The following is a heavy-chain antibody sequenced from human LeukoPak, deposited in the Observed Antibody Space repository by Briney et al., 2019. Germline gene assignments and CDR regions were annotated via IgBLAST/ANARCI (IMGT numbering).Heavy chain of an antibody. CDR2: NNPSGTNT. V-gene: IGHV1-46*01. Sequence: EASVKVSCQASGNTFTSCYMLWVRQAPGQGLEWMGINNPSGTNTTYAQKFQGRLTMTRDTSTSTVYMQLSSLSFEDTAVYCCARGQYYYYMDVWGKGTTVTVSS. J-gene: IGHJ6*03. CDR3: ARGQYYYYMDV. CDR1: GNTFTSCY.